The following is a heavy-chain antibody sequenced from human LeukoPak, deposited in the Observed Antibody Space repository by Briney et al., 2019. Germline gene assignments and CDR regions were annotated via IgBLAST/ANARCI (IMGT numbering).Heavy chain of an antibody. J-gene: IGHJ6*02. CDR2: ISSSSYI. V-gene: IGHV3-21*01. CDR3: ARDPGYSGYDTPDGMDV. Sequence: GGSLRLSCAASGFTFSSYSMNWVRQAPGKGLEWVSSISSSSYIYYADSVKGRFTISRDNAKNSLYLQMNSLRAEDTAVYYCARDPGYSGYDTPDGMDVWGQGTTVTVSS. D-gene: IGHD5-12*01. CDR1: GFTFSSYS.